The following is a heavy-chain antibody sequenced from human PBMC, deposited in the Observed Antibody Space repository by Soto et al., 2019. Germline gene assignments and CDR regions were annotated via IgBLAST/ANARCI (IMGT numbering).Heavy chain of an antibody. J-gene: IGHJ4*02. V-gene: IGHV4-39*01. CDR3: ARQQQLVRTPQYPDY. CDR1: GGSISSSSYY. D-gene: IGHD6-13*01. Sequence: PSETLSLTCTVSGGSISSSSYYWGWIRQPPGKGLEWIGSIYYSGSTYYNPSLKSRVTISVDTSKNQFSLKLSSVTAADTAVYYCARQQQLVRTPQYPDYWGQGTTVTVSS. CDR2: IYYSGST.